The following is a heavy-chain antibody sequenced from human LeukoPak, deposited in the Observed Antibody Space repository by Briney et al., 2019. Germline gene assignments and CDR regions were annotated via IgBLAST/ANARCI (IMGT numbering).Heavy chain of an antibody. CDR3: ARGEGGDLMIWFDP. J-gene: IGHJ5*02. CDR2: IYHSGST. CDR1: GGSISSGDYY. D-gene: IGHD3-16*01. V-gene: IGHV4-30-2*01. Sequence: SETLSLTCTVSGGSISSGDYYWSWIRQPPGKGLEWIGYIYHSGSTYYNPSLKSRVTISVDRSKNQFSLKLSSVTAADTAVYYCARGEGGDLMIWFDPWGQGTLVTVSS.